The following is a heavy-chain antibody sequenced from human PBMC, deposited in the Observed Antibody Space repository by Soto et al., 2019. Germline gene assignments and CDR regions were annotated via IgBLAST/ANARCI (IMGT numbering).Heavy chain of an antibody. CDR1: GGSVSDYSWN. Sequence: LSLTFAVSGGSVSDYSWNWNWILQSPGKGLEWIGYISSIGSTYYNPSLKSRVSVSRDTSKNQFSLKLSSVTTTDTAVYYCARGLVIRPYYYHGMDVWGQGTTVTGSS. D-gene: IGHD3-9*01. CDR3: ARGLVIRPYYYHGMDV. J-gene: IGHJ6*02. V-gene: IGHV4-30-4*08. CDR2: ISSIGST.